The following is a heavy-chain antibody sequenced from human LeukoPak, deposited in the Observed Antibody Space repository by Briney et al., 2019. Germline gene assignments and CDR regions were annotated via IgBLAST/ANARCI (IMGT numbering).Heavy chain of an antibody. CDR2: INSDGSST. Sequence: PGGSLRLSCAASGFTFSSYWMHWVRQAPGKGLVWVSRINSDGSSTSYADSVKGRFTISRDNAKNTLYLQMNSLRAEDTAVYYCARKGGQQLALDYWGQGTLLTVSS. D-gene: IGHD6-13*01. V-gene: IGHV3-74*01. CDR3: ARKGGQQLALDY. J-gene: IGHJ4*02. CDR1: GFTFSSYW.